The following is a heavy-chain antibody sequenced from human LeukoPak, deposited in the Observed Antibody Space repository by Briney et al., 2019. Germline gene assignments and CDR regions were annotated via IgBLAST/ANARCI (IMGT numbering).Heavy chain of an antibody. J-gene: IGHJ4*02. D-gene: IGHD3-22*01. CDR2: ISSSSSYI. V-gene: IGHV3-21*01. Sequence: PGGSLRLSCAASGFTFSSYSMNWVRQAPGKGLEWVSSISSSSSYIYYADSVKGRFTISRDNAKSSLYLQMNSLRAEDTAVYYCARDHRNFYYDERWGQGTLVTVSS. CDR3: ARDHRNFYYDER. CDR1: GFTFSSYS.